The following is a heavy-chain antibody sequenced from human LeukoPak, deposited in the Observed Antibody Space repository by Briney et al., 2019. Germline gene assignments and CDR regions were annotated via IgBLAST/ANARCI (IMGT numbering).Heavy chain of an antibody. D-gene: IGHD5-12*01. CDR2: IYYSGST. CDR3: ARAVLVATITAGYYYYGMDV. V-gene: IGHV4-59*01. J-gene: IGHJ6*02. CDR1: GGSISSYY. Sequence: KPSETLSLTCTVSGGSISSYYWSWIRQPPGKRLEWIGYIYYSGSTNCNPSLKSRVTISVDTSKNQFSLKLSSVTAADTAVYYCARAVLVATITAGYYYYGMDVWGQGTTVTVSS.